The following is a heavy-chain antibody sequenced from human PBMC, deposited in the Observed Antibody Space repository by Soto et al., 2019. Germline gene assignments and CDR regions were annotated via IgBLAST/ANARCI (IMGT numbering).Heavy chain of an antibody. V-gene: IGHV1-3*01. D-gene: IGHD1-26*01. Sequence: ASVKVSCKASGYTFTSCAMHSVRQAPGQRLEWMGWINAGNGDTNYSQKFQRRVTITRDTSASTVYMELSSLRSEDTAVYYCARGSSGSYLIDYWGQGTLVTVSS. CDR2: INAGNGDT. CDR3: ARGSSGSYLIDY. CDR1: GYTFTSCA. J-gene: IGHJ4*02.